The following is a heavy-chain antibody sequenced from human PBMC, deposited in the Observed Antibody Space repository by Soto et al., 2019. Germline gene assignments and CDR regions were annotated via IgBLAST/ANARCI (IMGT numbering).Heavy chain of an antibody. Sequence: EVQLVESGGGLVQPGRSLRLSCAASGFTFDDYAMHWVRRVPGKGLEWVSSISWNSNIIGYADSVKGRFTISRDNAKNSLYRKMNSLHREDTALYYCAKGAPVVFCSGGRSFFDYWGQGPLVTVSS. D-gene: IGHD2-15*01. CDR2: ISWNSNII. CDR1: GFTFDDYA. V-gene: IGHV3-9*01. J-gene: IGHJ4*02. CDR3: AKGAPVVFCSGGRSFFDY.